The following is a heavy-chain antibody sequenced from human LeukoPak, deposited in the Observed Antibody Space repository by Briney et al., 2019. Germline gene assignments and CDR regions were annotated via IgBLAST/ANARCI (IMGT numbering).Heavy chain of an antibody. J-gene: IGHJ4*02. CDR2: IKQDGSEK. D-gene: IGHD1-26*01. V-gene: IGHV3-7*01. CDR3: ARVESGSGRD. Sequence: GGSLRLSCAASGFTFSSYSTNWVRQAPGKGLEWVATIKQDGSEKYYVDSVKGRFTISRDNAKSSLYLQMNNLRAEDTAVYYCARVESGSGRDWGQGTLVTVSS. CDR1: GFTFSSYS.